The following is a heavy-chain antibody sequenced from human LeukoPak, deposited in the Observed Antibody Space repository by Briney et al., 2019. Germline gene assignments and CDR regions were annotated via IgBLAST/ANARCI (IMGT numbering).Heavy chain of an antibody. CDR2: INQSGST. CDR1: GGPFSIYC. CDR3: ATMGSGSYFNY. D-gene: IGHD1-26*01. Sequence: SETLSLTCGVYGGPFSIYCWNWIRQSPGEGLEWIGEINQSGSTKYNPSLKSRVSISVDTSKNQFSLKLSSVTAADTAVYYCATMGSGSYFNYWGQGSLVTVSS. J-gene: IGHJ4*02. V-gene: IGHV4-34*01.